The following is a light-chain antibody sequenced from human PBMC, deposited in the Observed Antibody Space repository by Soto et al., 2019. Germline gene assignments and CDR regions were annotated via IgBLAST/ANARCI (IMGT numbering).Light chain of an antibody. V-gene: IGLV2-23*01. Sequence: QSALTQPASVSGSPGQSIAISCTGTSSDVGSYNLVSWYQQHPGKAPKLMIYXXXXXXSGVSDRFSGSKSGNTASLTISGXXXXXXXXXXCCSYATSSTYVFGTGTKLTVL. CDR3: CSYATSSTYV. CDR2: XXX. J-gene: IGLJ1*01. CDR1: SSDVGSYNL.